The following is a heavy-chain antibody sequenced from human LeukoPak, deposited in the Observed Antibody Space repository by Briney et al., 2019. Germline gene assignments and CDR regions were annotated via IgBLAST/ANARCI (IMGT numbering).Heavy chain of an antibody. CDR3: ARSEYGGLRHWFDP. J-gene: IGHJ5*02. CDR1: GYTFTSYT. Sequence: GASVEVSCKASGYTFTSYTIHWVRQAPGQRLEWMGWINAGNGNTKYSQKFQDRVTITRDTSASTAYMELSSLRSEDTAVYYCARSEYGGLRHWFDPWGQGTLVTVSS. D-gene: IGHD4-23*01. CDR2: INAGNGNT. V-gene: IGHV1-3*01.